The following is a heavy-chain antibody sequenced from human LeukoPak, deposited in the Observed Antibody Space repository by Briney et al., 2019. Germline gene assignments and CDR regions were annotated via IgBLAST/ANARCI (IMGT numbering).Heavy chain of an antibody. V-gene: IGHV3-21*01. CDR2: ISDNSRDK. Sequence: PGGSLRLSCAASGFTFFTYSMNWVRQAPGKGLEWVSSISDNSRDKYYADSVKGRFTISRDNAKNSLYLQMNSLRAEDTAVYYCARDGGITLVRGVIMGDYYYYYMDVWGRGTTVTVSS. CDR3: ARDGGITLVRGVIMGDYYYYYMDV. J-gene: IGHJ6*03. CDR1: GFTFFTYS. D-gene: IGHD3-10*01.